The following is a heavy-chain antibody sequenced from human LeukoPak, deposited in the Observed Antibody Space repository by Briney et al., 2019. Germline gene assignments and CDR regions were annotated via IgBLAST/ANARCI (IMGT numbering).Heavy chain of an antibody. CDR1: GFTFSSYG. V-gene: IGHV3-30*18. D-gene: IGHD1-26*01. CDR3: AKDLLGGDSGSYYEVGELGMDV. J-gene: IGHJ6*02. CDR2: ISYDGSNK. Sequence: PGGSLRLSCAVSGFTFSSYGMHWVRQAPGKGLEWVAVISYDGSNKYYADSVKGRFTISRDKSKKTLYLQMNSLKAEDTAVYYCAKDLLGGDSGSYYEVGELGMDVWGQGTTVTVSS.